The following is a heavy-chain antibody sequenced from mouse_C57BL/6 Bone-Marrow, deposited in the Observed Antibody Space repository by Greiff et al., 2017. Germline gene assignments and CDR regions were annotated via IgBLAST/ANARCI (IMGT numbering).Heavy chain of an antibody. J-gene: IGHJ2*01. CDR2: FYPGSGSI. V-gene: IGHV1-62-2*01. CDR1: GYTFTEYT. D-gene: IGHD1-1*01. Sequence: VNVVESGAELVKPGASVKLSCKASGYTFTEYTIHWVKQRSGQGLEWIGWFYPGSGSIKYNEKFKDKATLTADKSSSTVYMELSRLTSEDSAVYFCARNEGLLLLDYWGQGTTLTVSS. CDR3: ARNEGLLLLDY.